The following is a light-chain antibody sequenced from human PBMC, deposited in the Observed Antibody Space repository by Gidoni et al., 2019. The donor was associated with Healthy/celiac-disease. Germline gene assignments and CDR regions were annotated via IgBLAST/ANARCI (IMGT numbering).Light chain of an antibody. Sequence: DIVMTQSPDSLAVSLGERATINCKSSQSVLYSSNNKNYLAWYQQKPGQPPKLLISWASTRESGVPDRFSGSGSGTDFTLTISSLQAEDVAVYYCQQYYSTRGWTFGQGTKVEIK. CDR2: WAS. J-gene: IGKJ1*01. CDR3: QQYYSTRGWT. V-gene: IGKV4-1*01. CDR1: QSVLYSSNNKNY.